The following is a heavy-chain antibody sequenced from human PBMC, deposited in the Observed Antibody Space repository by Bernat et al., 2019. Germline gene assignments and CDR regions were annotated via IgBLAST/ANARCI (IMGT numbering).Heavy chain of an antibody. J-gene: IGHJ3*02. CDR1: GFTFSSYA. CDR2: ISGSGGST. V-gene: IGHV3-23*01. D-gene: IGHD6-13*01. CDR3: AFKGGSWSFRDAFDS. Sequence: EVQLLESGGGLVQPGGSLRLSCAASGFTFSSYAMSWVRQAPGKGLEWVSAISGSGGSTYYADSVKGRFTISRDNSKNTLYLQMNSLRAEDTAVYYCAFKGGSWSFRDAFDSWGQGTMVTVSS.